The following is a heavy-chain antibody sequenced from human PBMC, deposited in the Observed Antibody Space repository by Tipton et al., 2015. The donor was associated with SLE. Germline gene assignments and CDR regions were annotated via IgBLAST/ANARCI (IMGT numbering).Heavy chain of an antibody. V-gene: IGHV3-23*05. CDR3: ATGGDVLMPDYLFDH. Sequence: GSLRLSCVASGFAFTKYAMTWVRQAPGKGLEWISAIYSGVTSTYYADSVKGRFTISRDNTNNTLFLQMNSLRAEDTAVYYCATGGDVLMPDYLFDHWGQGILVTVSS. J-gene: IGHJ4*02. D-gene: IGHD3-16*01. CDR2: IYSGVTST. CDR1: GFAFTKYA.